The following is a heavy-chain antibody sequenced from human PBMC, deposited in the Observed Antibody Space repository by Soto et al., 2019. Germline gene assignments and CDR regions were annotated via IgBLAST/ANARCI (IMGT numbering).Heavy chain of an antibody. J-gene: IGHJ4*02. V-gene: IGHV3-23*01. Sequence: EVQLLESGGGLVQPGGSLRLSCAASGCTFSSYAMSWVRQSPGKGLQWVSAISGSGGSTYDADSVKGRFTISRDNSKNTLYLQMNSLRAEDTAVYYCAKEGSEYAQYGEFDYWGQGTLVTVSS. CDR1: GCTFSSYA. CDR3: AKEGSEYAQYGEFDY. D-gene: IGHD3-10*01. CDR2: ISGSGGST.